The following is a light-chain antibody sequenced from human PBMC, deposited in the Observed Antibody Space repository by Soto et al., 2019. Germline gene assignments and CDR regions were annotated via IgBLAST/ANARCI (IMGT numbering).Light chain of an antibody. CDR1: NSDVGGYNS. CDR2: SVT. V-gene: IGLV2-11*01. Sequence: QSTLTQPRSVSGSPGQSVTISCSGTNSDVGGYNSVAWYQQKPGDAPKLVLYSVTRRPSGVPDRFSGSKSGNMASLIISGLQAEDEADYDCCSYAGSSTNYVFGTGTKVTVL. J-gene: IGLJ1*01. CDR3: CSYAGSSTNYV.